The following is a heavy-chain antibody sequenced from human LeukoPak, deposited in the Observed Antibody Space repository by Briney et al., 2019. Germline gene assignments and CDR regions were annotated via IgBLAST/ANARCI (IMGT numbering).Heavy chain of an antibody. V-gene: IGHV3-48*01. CDR1: GFTFSSYS. J-gene: IGHJ6*02. Sequence: PGGSLRLSCAASGFTFSSYSMNWVRQAPGKGLEWVSYISSSSSTIYYADSVKGRFTISRDNSKNTLYLQMNSLRAEDTAVYYCAKVRAPRVYYYYGMDVWGQETTVTVSS. CDR2: ISSSSSTI. CDR3: AKVRAPRVYYYYGMDV. D-gene: IGHD3-10*01.